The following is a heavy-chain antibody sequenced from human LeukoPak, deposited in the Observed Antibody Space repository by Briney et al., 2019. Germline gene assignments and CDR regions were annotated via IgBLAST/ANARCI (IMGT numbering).Heavy chain of an antibody. Sequence: GGSLRLSCAASGFTVSSNYMSWVRQAPGKGLEWVSVIYSGGSTYYADSVKGRFTISRDNPKNTLYLQMNSLRAEDTAVYYCGRDLDWGAFDHWGQGTLVTVSS. J-gene: IGHJ4*02. CDR2: IYSGGST. D-gene: IGHD3-9*01. V-gene: IGHV3-66*01. CDR3: GRDLDWGAFDH. CDR1: GFTVSSNY.